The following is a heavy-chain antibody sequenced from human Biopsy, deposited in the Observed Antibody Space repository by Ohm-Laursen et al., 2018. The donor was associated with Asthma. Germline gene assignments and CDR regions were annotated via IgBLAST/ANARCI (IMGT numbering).Heavy chain of an antibody. D-gene: IGHD3-3*01. Sequence: SLRLSCAASGFTFSSYGMHWVRQAPGKGMEWVAVISYDGSNKYYADSVKGRFTISRDNSKNTLYLQMNSLRAEDTAVYYCASQSSGPDFWSGYYYFDYWGQGTLVTVSS. J-gene: IGHJ4*02. CDR3: ASQSSGPDFWSGYYYFDY. CDR1: GFTFSSYG. V-gene: IGHV3-30*03. CDR2: ISYDGSNK.